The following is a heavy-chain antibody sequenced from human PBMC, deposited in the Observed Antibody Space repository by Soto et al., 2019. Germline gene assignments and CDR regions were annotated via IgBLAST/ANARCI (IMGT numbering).Heavy chain of an antibody. CDR3: AREVTIFGVVIPTYYYYGMDV. CDR2: IIPIFGTA. CDR1: GGTFSSYA. J-gene: IGHJ6*02. V-gene: IGHV1-69*13. Sequence: SVKVSCKASGGTFSSYAISWVRQAPGQGLEWMGGIIPIFGTANYAQKFQGRVTITADESTSTAYMELSSLRSEDTAVYYCAREVTIFGVVIPTYYYYGMDVWGQGSTVTVSS. D-gene: IGHD3-3*01.